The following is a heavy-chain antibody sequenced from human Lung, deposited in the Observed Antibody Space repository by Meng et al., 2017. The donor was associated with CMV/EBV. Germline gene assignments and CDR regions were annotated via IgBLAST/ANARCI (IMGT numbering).Heavy chain of an antibody. J-gene: IGHJ4*02. CDR3: ARFVKDTSTWYSNYVDH. CDR2: ISDSGDAK. D-gene: IGHD1-1*01. CDR1: GFTFSDYY. Sequence: GESLKISCAASGFTFSDYYMSWIRQAPGKGLEWVSYISDSGDAKFYGDSVKGRFTISRDNAKRSIFLQLNSLRADDTAVYYCARFVKDTSTWYSNYVDHWGQGTLVTVSS. V-gene: IGHV3-11*04.